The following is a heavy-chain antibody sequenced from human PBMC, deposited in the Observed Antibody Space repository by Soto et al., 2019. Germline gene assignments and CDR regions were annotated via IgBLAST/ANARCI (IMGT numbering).Heavy chain of an antibody. CDR2: IIPIFGTA. CDR3: ARGASEGVAGNFDY. J-gene: IGHJ4*02. D-gene: IGHD6-19*01. V-gene: IGHV1-69*12. Sequence: QVQLVQSGAEVKKPGSSVKVSCKASGGTFSSYAISWVRQAPGQGLEWMGGIIPIFGTANYAQKFQGRVTITADESTSKAYMELSSLRSEDTAVYYCARGASEGVAGNFDYWGQGTLVTVSS. CDR1: GGTFSSYA.